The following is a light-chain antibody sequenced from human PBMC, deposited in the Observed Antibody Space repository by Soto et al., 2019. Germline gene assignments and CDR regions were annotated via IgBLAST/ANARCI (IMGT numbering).Light chain of an antibody. CDR3: QSYDSSLSGPYV. J-gene: IGLJ1*01. CDR2: GNS. CDR1: SSNIGAGYD. Sequence: QCVLTQPPSVSGAPGQRVTISCTGSSSNIGAGYDVNWYQQLPGTAPKLLIYGNSNRPSGVPDRFSGSKSGTSASLAITGLQAEDEADYYCQSYDSSLSGPYVFGTGTKATVL. V-gene: IGLV1-40*01.